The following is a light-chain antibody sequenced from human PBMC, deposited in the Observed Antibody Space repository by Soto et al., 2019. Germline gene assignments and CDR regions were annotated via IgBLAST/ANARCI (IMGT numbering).Light chain of an antibody. CDR1: QSVISTY. J-gene: IGKJ1*01. CDR2: GAS. V-gene: IGKV3-20*01. Sequence: EIVLTQSPGTLSLSPGERATLSCRASQSVISTYLAWYQQKPGQAPRHLIYGASSRATGIPDRFSGSGSGTDVTLTISRLEPEDFGVYYCQQYRDSLGTFGQGTKVEIK. CDR3: QQYRDSLGT.